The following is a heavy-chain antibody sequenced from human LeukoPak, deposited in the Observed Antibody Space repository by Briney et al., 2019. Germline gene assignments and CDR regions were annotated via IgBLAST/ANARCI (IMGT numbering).Heavy chain of an antibody. Sequence: SETLSLTCAVYGGSFSGYYWSWIRQPPGKGLEWIGEINHSGSTNYNPSLKSRVTISVDTSKNQFSLKLSSVTAADTAVYYCARHRKRITMIVVVLRDDAFDIWGQGTMVTVSS. CDR2: INHSGST. J-gene: IGHJ3*02. CDR1: GGSFSGYY. CDR3: ARHRKRITMIVVVLRDDAFDI. D-gene: IGHD3-22*01. V-gene: IGHV4-34*01.